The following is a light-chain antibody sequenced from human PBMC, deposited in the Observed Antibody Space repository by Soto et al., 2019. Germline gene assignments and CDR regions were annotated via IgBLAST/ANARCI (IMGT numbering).Light chain of an antibody. CDR3: SSYTSSNALV. CDR1: SSDVGGYNY. J-gene: IGLJ2*01. CDR2: EVS. Sequence: QSALTQPASVSGSPGQSITIFCTGTSSDVGGYNYVSWYQQHPDKAPKLMIYEVSNRPSGVSNRFSGSKSGNTASLTISGLQAEDEADYYCSSYTSSNALVFGGGTKVTVL. V-gene: IGLV2-14*01.